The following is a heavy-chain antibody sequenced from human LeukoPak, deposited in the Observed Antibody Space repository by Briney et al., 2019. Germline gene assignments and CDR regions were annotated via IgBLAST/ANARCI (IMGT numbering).Heavy chain of an antibody. CDR1: GGSISSYY. CDR3: ARGPDFTVTKGFDY. Sequence: PSETLSLTCTVSGGSISSYYWSWIRQPAGKGLGWIGRIYTSGSTNYNPSLKSRVTMSVDTSKNQFSLKLSSVTAADTAVYYCARGPDFTVTKGFDYWGQGTLVTVSS. J-gene: IGHJ4*02. V-gene: IGHV4-4*07. D-gene: IGHD4-17*01. CDR2: IYTSGST.